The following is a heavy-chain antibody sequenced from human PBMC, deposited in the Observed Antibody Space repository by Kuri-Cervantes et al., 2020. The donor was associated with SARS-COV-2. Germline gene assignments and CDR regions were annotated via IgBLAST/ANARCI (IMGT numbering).Heavy chain of an antibody. CDR1: GFFFSAYT. V-gene: IGHV3-64D*06. J-gene: IGHJ4*02. D-gene: IGHD1-1*01. CDR2: ISSDAVNT. Sequence: GESLKISCSASGFFFSAYTLHWVRQAPGKGLEYVSAISSDAVNTYYANSVKGRFTISRDFSKNTLYLQMTNLTTEDTAVYYCARDLGTIQGRDYWGQGTLVTVSS. CDR3: ARDLGTIQGRDY.